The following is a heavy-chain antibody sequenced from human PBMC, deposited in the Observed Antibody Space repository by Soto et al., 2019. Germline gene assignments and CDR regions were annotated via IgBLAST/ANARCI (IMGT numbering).Heavy chain of an antibody. V-gene: IGHV1-69*01. Sequence: QVQLVQSGAEVKKPGSSVKVSCKASRGTFSSYAISWVRQAPGQGLEWMGGIIPIFGTANYAQKFRGRVTITADESTSTVYMELSSLRSEDAAVYYCARRTTIMVRGVMDAFDIWGQGTMVTVSS. J-gene: IGHJ3*02. CDR2: IIPIFGTA. D-gene: IGHD3-10*01. CDR3: ARRTTIMVRGVMDAFDI. CDR1: RGTFSSYA.